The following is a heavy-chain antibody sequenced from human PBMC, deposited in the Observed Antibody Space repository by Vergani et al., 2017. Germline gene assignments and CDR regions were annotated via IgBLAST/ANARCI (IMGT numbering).Heavy chain of an antibody. CDR1: GFTFSSYA. Sequence: QLVESGGGLVQPGGSLRLSCAASGFTFSSYAMSWVRQVPGKGLEWVSGISGRGGNTYYANSVKGRFTISRDNSKNTLYLQMNSLRADDTAVYYCAKGVDCSSTSCYEGRGYYYGMGVWGQGTTITFSS. D-gene: IGHD2-2*01. V-gene: IGHV3-23*04. CDR3: AKGVDCSSTSCYEGRGYYYGMGV. J-gene: IGHJ6*02. CDR2: ISGRGGNT.